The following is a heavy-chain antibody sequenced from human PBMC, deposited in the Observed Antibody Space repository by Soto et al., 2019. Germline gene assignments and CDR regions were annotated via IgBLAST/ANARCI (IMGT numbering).Heavy chain of an antibody. CDR3: VRERSGYSYADH. CDR2: ISGSGANT. CDR1: GFTFSSYA. D-gene: IGHD5-18*01. Sequence: GGSLSLSCAASGFTFSSYAMSWVRQAPGKGLEWVSAISGSGANTYYTDSVKGRFTISRDNFKNTLYLQMNSLRAEDSAMFYCVRERSGYSYADHWGPGTLVTVSS. J-gene: IGHJ4*02. V-gene: IGHV3-23*01.